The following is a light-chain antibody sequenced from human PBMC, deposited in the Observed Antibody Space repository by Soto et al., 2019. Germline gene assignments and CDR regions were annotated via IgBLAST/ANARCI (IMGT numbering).Light chain of an antibody. CDR3: QQRSTWPLS. J-gene: IGKJ4*01. Sequence: EIVLTQFPATLSLSPGERATLSCRASPSVSGYLGWSQQRPGQARRLLIYDASNRATAVPARFSGSVSGTDFTLTISTLEPEDFARLYCQQRSTWPLSCGGGTRVEVK. CDR1: PSVSGY. V-gene: IGKV3-11*01. CDR2: DAS.